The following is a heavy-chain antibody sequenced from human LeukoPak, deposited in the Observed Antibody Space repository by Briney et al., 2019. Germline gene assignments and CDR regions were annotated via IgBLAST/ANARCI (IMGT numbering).Heavy chain of an antibody. J-gene: IGHJ3*02. CDR1: GGTFSSYA. D-gene: IGHD3-3*01. CDR3: ARGVLRFLEWLLQDPDDAFDI. Sequence: SVKVSCKASGGTFSSYAISWVRQAPGQGLEWMGGIIPIFGTANYAQKFQGRVTITADESTSTAYMELSSLRAEDTAVYYCARGVLRFLEWLLQDPDDAFDIWGQGTMVTVSS. CDR2: IIPIFGTA. V-gene: IGHV1-69*13.